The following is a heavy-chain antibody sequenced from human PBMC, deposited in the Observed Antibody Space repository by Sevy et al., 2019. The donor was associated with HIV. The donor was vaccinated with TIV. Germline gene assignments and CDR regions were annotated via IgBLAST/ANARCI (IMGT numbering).Heavy chain of an antibody. CDR2: INHTGST. CDR1: GGSFSGYY. D-gene: IGHD2-2*01. CDR3: ARAPPIVVVPGAPSWFDP. J-gene: IGHJ5*02. Sequence: SETLSLTCAVYGGSFSGYYWNWIRQPPGKGLEWIGEINHTGSTNYNPSLKSRVTISVDTSKTQVSLKRSSVTAADTAIYYCARAPPIVVVPGAPSWFDPWGQGTLVTVSS. V-gene: IGHV4-34*01.